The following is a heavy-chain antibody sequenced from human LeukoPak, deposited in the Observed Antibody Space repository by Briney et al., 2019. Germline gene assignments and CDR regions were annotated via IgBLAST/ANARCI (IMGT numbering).Heavy chain of an antibody. V-gene: IGHV1-18*01. D-gene: IGHD6-19*01. CDR2: ISPYNGNT. J-gene: IGHJ3*02. Sequence: ASVKVSCKASGYTFTNYPINWVRQAPGQGLEWMGWISPYNGNTDYAQNLQGRVTMTTDTSTTTAYMELRSLRSDDTAVYFCARAQRQWYTSDAFDIWGQGTMVTVSS. CDR3: ARAQRQWYTSDAFDI. CDR1: GYTFTNYP.